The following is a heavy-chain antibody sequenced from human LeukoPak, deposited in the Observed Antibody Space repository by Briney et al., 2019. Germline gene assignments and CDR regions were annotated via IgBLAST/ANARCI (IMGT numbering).Heavy chain of an antibody. D-gene: IGHD5-18*01. V-gene: IGHV4-59*01. CDR1: GGSISSYY. J-gene: IGHJ3*02. CDR3: ARDMAGIQLWFHAFDI. Sequence: ETLSLTXTVSGGSISSYYWSWIRQPPGKGLEWIGYIYYSGSTNYNPSLKSRVTISVDTSKNQFSLKLSSVTAADTAVYYCARDMAGIQLWFHAFDIWGQGTMVTVSS. CDR2: IYYSGST.